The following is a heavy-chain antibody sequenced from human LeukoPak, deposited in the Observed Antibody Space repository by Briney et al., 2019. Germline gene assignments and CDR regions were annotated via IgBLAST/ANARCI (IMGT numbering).Heavy chain of an antibody. CDR2: IYYSGST. D-gene: IGHD6-13*01. V-gene: IGHV4-59*01. CDR3: ASSEYSSSLIFDY. Sequence: PSETLSLTCTVSGGSISSYYWSWIRQPPGKGQEWIGYIYYSGSTNYNPSLKSRVTISVDTSKNQFSLKLSSVTAADTAVYYCASSEYSSSLIFDYWGQGTLVTVSS. CDR1: GGSISSYY. J-gene: IGHJ4*02.